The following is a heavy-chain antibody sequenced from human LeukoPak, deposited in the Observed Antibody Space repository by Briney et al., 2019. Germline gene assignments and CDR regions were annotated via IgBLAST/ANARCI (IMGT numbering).Heavy chain of an antibody. D-gene: IGHD3-22*01. CDR3: ARGHVVVISPLNY. CDR2: IRYDGSNK. V-gene: IGHV3-30*02. CDR1: GFTVSSNY. Sequence: GGSLRLSCAASGFTVSSNYMSWVRQAPGKGLEWVAFIRYDGSNKYYADSVKGRFTISRDNAKNSLYLQMNSLRAEDTAVYYCARGHVVVISPLNYWGQGTLVTVSS. J-gene: IGHJ4*02.